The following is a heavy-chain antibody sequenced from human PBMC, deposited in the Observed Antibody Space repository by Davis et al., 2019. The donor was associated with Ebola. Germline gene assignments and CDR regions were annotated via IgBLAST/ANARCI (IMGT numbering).Heavy chain of an antibody. Sequence: GESLKISCAASGFTFSSYGMHWVRQAPGKGLEWVAFIHYDGSSKYYADSVKGRFTISRDNSKNTLYLQMNSLRAEDTAVHYCARAPDKAYQALYRCFDYWGQGTLVTVSS. D-gene: IGHD2-2*02. V-gene: IGHV3-30*02. J-gene: IGHJ4*02. CDR3: ARAPDKAYQALYRCFDY. CDR2: IHYDGSSK. CDR1: GFTFSSYG.